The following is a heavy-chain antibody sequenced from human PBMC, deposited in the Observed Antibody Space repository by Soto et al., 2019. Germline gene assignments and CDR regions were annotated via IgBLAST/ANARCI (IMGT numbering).Heavy chain of an antibody. D-gene: IGHD7-27*01. CDR2: IWHDGRYE. CDR1: GDSLSNYG. V-gene: IGHV3-33*01. J-gene: IGHJ4*02. CDR3: VPEGGVHSASTWGDF. Sequence: QVQLVESGGGVVQPGKSLRLSCVASGDSLSNYGMHWVRQAPGKGLEWVASIWHDGRYEFHADSVKGRFAISRDNSKNSLYLQMNRLRLEDTAMYYCVPEGGVHSASTWGDFWRQGTLVTVSS.